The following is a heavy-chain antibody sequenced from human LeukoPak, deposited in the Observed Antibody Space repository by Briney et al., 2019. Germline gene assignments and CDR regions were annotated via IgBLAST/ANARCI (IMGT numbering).Heavy chain of an antibody. CDR1: GGYISSSSYY. CDR3: ARRRYYDSTGYLD. D-gene: IGHD3-22*01. J-gene: IGHJ1*01. CDR2: IYYTGRT. V-gene: IGHV4-39*01. Sequence: SETLSLICTVSGGYISSSSYYWGWIRQPPGKGLEWIGDIYYTGRTYYNSSLKSRLTVSIDTSKNQFSLNLASLTAADTAVYSCARRRYYDSTGYLDWGQGTLITVSS.